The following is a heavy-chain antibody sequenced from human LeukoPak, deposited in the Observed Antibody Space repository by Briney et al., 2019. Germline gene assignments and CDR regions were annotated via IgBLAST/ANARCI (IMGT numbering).Heavy chain of an antibody. V-gene: IGHV4-38-2*02. CDR1: DYFFSNTYY. J-gene: IGHJ4*02. D-gene: IGHD3-10*01. CDR3: ARASDIYYYGSGSYYSSRAPPPYFDY. CDR2: IYHSGST. Sequence: SETLSLTCTVSDYFFSNTYYWGWIRQPPGKGLEWIGNIYHSGSTYYNPSLKSRVTISVDTSKNQFSLKLSSVTAADTAVYYCARASDIYYYGSGSYYSSRAPPPYFDYWGQGTLVTVSS.